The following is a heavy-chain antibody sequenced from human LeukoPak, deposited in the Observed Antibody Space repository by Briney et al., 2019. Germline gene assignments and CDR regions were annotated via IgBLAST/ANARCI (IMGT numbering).Heavy chain of an antibody. CDR1: GYSISSGYS. D-gene: IGHD3-16*02. J-gene: IGHJ4*02. CDR2: SSHRGSP. Sequence: AETLSLTCTVSGYSISSGYSGGWVRQTPGKGLEWIASSSHRGSPYYNPSLKDRVTISTDLSKHLFSLRLNSVTAADPAVYDCAREGRENIAICVDWGQGALVTVSS. CDR3: AREGRENIAICVD. V-gene: IGHV4-38-2*02.